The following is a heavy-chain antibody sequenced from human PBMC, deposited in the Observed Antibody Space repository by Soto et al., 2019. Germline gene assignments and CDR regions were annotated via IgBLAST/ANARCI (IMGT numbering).Heavy chain of an antibody. CDR3: AKSKFVWQQRVGVDY. J-gene: IGHJ4*02. CDR1: GFTFSSYG. V-gene: IGHV3-30*18. Sequence: ESGGGVVQPGRSLRLSCAASGFTFSSYGMHWVRQAPGKGLEWVAVISYDGSNKYYADSVKGRFTISRDNSKNTLYLQMNSLRAEDTAVYYCAKSKFVWQQRVGVDYWGQGTLVTVSS. CDR2: ISYDGSNK. D-gene: IGHD6-13*01.